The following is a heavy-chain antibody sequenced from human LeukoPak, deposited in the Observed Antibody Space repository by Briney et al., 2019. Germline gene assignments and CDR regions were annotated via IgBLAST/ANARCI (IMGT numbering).Heavy chain of an antibody. J-gene: IGHJ3*02. CDR2: ITHSGST. V-gene: IGHV4-34*01. D-gene: IGHD6-19*01. CDR1: GGSFSDYY. Sequence: SETLSLTCAVYGGSFSDYYWIWIRQSPGKGLEWIGEITHSGSTNYNPFLKSRVTISVDTSNNQFSLRLSSVTAADTAVYYCARRLYSSGHDAFDIWGQGTMVTVSS. CDR3: ARRLYSSGHDAFDI.